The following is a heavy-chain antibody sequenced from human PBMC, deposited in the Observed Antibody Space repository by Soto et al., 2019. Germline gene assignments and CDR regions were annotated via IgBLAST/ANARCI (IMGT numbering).Heavy chain of an antibody. V-gene: IGHV3-23*01. CDR3: AKDSVAIFGVVTTYYYYYGMDV. Sequence: EVQLLESGGGLVQPGGSLRLSCAASGFTFSSYAMSWVRRAPGKGLEWVSAISGSGGSTYYADSVKGRFTISRDNSKNTLYLQMNSLRAEDTAVYYCAKDSVAIFGVVTTYYYYYGMDVWGQGTTVTVSS. D-gene: IGHD3-3*01. CDR2: ISGSGGST. J-gene: IGHJ6*02. CDR1: GFTFSSYA.